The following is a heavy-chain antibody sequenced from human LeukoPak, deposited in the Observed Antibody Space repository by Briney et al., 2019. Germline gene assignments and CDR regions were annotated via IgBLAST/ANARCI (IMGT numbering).Heavy chain of an antibody. V-gene: IGHV3-48*02. Sequence: GGSLRLSCGASGFSFSSYVMNWVRQAPGKGLEWVSYISSSSSIYYADSVKGRFTISRDNAKNSLYLQMNSLRDEDTALYYCARSLGYCGGGSCRPYFDYWGQGTLVTVSS. CDR3: ARSLGYCGGGSCRPYFDY. J-gene: IGHJ4*02. D-gene: IGHD2-15*01. CDR2: ISSSSSI. CDR1: GFSFSSYV.